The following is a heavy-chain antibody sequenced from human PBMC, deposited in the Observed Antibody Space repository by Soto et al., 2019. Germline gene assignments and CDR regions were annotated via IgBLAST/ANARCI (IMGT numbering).Heavy chain of an antibody. CDR1: GGTFSSYA. J-gene: IGHJ6*02. D-gene: IGHD2-8*02. V-gene: IGHV1-69*12. CDR2: IIPIFGTA. CDR3: ARGESTGGEWEEYYYGMGV. Sequence: QVQLVQSGAEVKKPGSSVKVSCKASGGTFSSYAISWVRQAPGQGLEWMGGIIPIFGTANYAQKFQGRVTITADESTSTGYMELSSLRSEDTAVYYWARGESTGGEWEEYYYGMGVWGQGTTVTVSS.